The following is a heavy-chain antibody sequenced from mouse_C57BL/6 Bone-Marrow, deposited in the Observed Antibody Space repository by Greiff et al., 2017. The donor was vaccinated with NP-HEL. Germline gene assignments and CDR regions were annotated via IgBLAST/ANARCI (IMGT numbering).Heavy chain of an antibody. CDR3: TRWGGTPFDY. Sequence: QVQLKQSGAELVRPGASVTLSCKASGYTFTDYEMHWVKQTPVHGLEWIGAIDPETGGTAYNQKFKGKAILTADKSSSTAYMELRSLTSEDSAVYYCTRWGGTPFDYWGQGTTLTVSS. CDR2: IDPETGGT. D-gene: IGHD4-1*01. CDR1: GYTFTDYE. J-gene: IGHJ2*01. V-gene: IGHV1-15*01.